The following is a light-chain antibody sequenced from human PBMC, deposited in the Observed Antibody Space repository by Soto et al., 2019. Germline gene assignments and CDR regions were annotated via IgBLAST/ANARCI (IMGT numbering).Light chain of an antibody. J-gene: IGKJ4*01. CDR2: AAS. CDR3: QQYSDWPPEPT. CDR1: QSVRSN. Sequence: EIVMTQSPATLSVSPGDRVTLSCRASQSVRSNLAWYQQKPCRAPRLVIYAASIRATGIPARFSGGGSGTDFTLTISNLQSEDFALDFCQQYSDWPPEPTFGGGTKVEIK. V-gene: IGKV3D-15*03.